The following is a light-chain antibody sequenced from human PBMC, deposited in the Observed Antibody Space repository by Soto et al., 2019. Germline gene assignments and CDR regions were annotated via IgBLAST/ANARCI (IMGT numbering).Light chain of an antibody. CDR3: QQRSNWPPT. J-gene: IGKJ2*01. CDR1: QSVSSY. Sequence: EIVLTQSPATLSLSPGERATLSCRASQSVSSYLAWYQQKPGQAPRLLMYDASNRATDIPARFSGSGSGTEFPLTISSREPEDFAVYYCQQRSNWPPTFGQGTKLEIK. V-gene: IGKV3-11*01. CDR2: DAS.